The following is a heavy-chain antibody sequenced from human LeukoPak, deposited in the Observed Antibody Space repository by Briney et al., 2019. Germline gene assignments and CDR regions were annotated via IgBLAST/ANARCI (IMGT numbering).Heavy chain of an antibody. CDR2: ICDNGNT. CDR1: GGSFSPAH. V-gene: IGHV4-59*12. Sequence: KPSETLSLTCTFSGGSFSPAHWSWIRQPPGKGLEWIGVICDNGNTDYNPSLKSRVTISVDTSKNQFSLKLSSVTAADTAVYYCASRVGATKGGYYFDYWGQGTLVTVSS. D-gene: IGHD1-26*01. CDR3: ASRVGATKGGYYFDY. J-gene: IGHJ4*02.